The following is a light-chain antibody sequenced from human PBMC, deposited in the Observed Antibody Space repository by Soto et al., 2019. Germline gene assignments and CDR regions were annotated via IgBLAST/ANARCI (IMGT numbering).Light chain of an antibody. V-gene: IGKV3-11*01. CDR3: QQRSNWPPWT. Sequence: EIVLTQSPATLSLSPGERATLSCRASQSVSSYLAWYQQKPGQAPRLLIYDASNRATGIPARFSGSGSGTDFPLTISSLEPEDFAVYYCQQRSNWPPWTFGRGTKVEIK. CDR1: QSVSSY. CDR2: DAS. J-gene: IGKJ1*01.